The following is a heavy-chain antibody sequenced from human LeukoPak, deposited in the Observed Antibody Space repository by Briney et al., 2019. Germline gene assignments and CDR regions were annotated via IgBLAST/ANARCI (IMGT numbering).Heavy chain of an antibody. CDR1: GFTFSRYS. Sequence: GGSLRLSCAASGFTFSRYSMNWVRQAPGKGLEWVSSISGSSSYIYYADSVKGRFTISRHNAKNSLYLQMNSLRVEDTAVYYCARDLFYGSGSQFDPRGQGTLVTVSS. J-gene: IGHJ5*02. CDR2: ISGSSSYI. D-gene: IGHD3-10*01. V-gene: IGHV3-21*01. CDR3: ARDLFYGSGSQFDP.